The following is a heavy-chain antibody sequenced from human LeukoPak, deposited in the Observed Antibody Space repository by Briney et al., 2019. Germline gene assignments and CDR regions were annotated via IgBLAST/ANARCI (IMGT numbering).Heavy chain of an antibody. J-gene: IGHJ6*03. V-gene: IGHV4-34*01. CDR3: ARGGVVVAATRALGYSYYMDV. D-gene: IGHD2-15*01. CDR2: INHTGST. Sequence: SETLSLTCAVYGGSFSGFYWSWIRQPPGKGLEWIGEINHTGSTNYNPSLKSRVTISVDTSKNQFSLKLSSVTAADTAVYFCARGGVVVAATRALGYSYYMDVWGKGTTVTVSS. CDR1: GGSFSGFY.